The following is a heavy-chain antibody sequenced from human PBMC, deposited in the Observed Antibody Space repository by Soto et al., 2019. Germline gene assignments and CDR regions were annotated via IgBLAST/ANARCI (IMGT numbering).Heavy chain of an antibody. CDR2: VYYTGST. J-gene: IGHJ4*02. CDR1: CGSISGSY. V-gene: IGHV4-59*01. D-gene: IGHD6-19*01. CDR3: GRSAAVPGAHSGY. Sequence: ATVSVPCRVSCGSISGSYWSCIRPSPGKGLEWLGYVYYTGSTNYSPSLRSRVSISVDTSKNEFPLRLSSVTAADTAVYFCGRSAAVPGAHSGYRGQETQVSVSS.